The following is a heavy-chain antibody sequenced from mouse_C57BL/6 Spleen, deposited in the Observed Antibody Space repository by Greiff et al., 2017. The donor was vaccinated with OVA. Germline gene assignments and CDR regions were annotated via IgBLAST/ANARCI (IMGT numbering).Heavy chain of an antibody. CDR1: GFNIKDDY. D-gene: IGHD2-1*01. V-gene: IGHV14-4*01. CDR2: IDPENGDT. Sequence: EVQLVESGAELVRPGASVKLSCTASGFNIKDDYMHWVKQRPEQGLEWIGWIDPENGDTEYASKFQGKATITADTSSNTAYLQLSSLTSEDTAVYYCTTGGNYRYFDVWGTGTTVTVSS. CDR3: TTGGNYRYFDV. J-gene: IGHJ1*03.